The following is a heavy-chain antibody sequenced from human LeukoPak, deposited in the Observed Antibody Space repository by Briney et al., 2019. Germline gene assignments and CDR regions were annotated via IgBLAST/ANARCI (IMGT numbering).Heavy chain of an antibody. CDR1: GGSISSGDYY. Sequence: SQTLSLTCTVSGGSISSGDYYWSWIRQPPGKCLEWIGYIYYSGSTYYNPSLKSRVTISVDTSNNQFSLKLSSVTAADTAVYYCARDRITIETRAFDIWGQGTMVTVSS. CDR2: IYYSGST. J-gene: IGHJ3*02. D-gene: IGHD3-3*01. V-gene: IGHV4-30-4*08. CDR3: ARDRITIETRAFDI.